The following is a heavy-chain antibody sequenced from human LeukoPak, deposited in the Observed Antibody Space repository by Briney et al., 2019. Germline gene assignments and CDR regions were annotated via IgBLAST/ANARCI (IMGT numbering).Heavy chain of an antibody. CDR3: ARERGRIVVVIDY. CDR1: GGSISSGSYH. V-gene: IGHV4-61*02. CDR2: IYTSGST. J-gene: IGHJ4*02. Sequence: PSETLSLTCTVSGGSISSGSYHWSWIRQPAGKGLEWIGRIYTSGSTNYNPSLKSRVTISVDTSKNQFSLKLSSVTAADTAVYYCARERGRIVVVIDYWGQGTLVTVSS. D-gene: IGHD3-22*01.